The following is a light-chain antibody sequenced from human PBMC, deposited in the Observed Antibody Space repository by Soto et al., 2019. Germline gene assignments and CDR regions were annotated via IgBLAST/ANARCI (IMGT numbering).Light chain of an antibody. V-gene: IGLV2-8*01. CDR1: SSDVGGYNY. CDR2: EVS. Sequence: QSLLTQPPSASGSPGQSVTISCTGTSSDVGGYNYVSWYQQHPGKAPKLMIYEVSKRPSGVPDRFSGSKSGNTASLTVSGLQAEEEADYYCSSNAGSNNWGFFFETGTKVTVL. J-gene: IGLJ1*01. CDR3: SSNAGSNNWGFF.